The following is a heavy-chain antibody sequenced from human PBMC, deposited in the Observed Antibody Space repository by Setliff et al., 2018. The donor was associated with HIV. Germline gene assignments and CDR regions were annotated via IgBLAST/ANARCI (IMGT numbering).Heavy chain of an antibody. V-gene: IGHV3-21*01. CDR3: AIIRVTGSPY. CDR2: ISSSGSYI. D-gene: IGHD2-21*02. J-gene: IGHJ4*02. Sequence: GGSLRLSCAVSGFTFITSTMNWVRQAPGKGLEWVASISSSGSYIHYADSVKGRFTISRDNAKNSQYLLMSDLRAEDTAVYYCAIIRVTGSPYWGQGTLVTVSS. CDR1: GFTFITST.